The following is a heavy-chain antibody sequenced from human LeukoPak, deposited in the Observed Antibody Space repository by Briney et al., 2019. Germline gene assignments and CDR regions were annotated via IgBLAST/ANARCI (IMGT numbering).Heavy chain of an antibody. CDR2: INSDSIWI. CDR3: ARDAGGRTQREGWFDP. D-gene: IGHD1-26*01. CDR1: GFSFRTYS. Sequence: GGSLRLSCAASGFSFRTYSMNWVRQAPGKGLEWVSSINSDSIWIYYADSVRGRFTISRDNTRNSLYLQMNSLRVEDTAVYYCARDAGGRTQREGWFDPWGQGTLVTASS. J-gene: IGHJ5*02. V-gene: IGHV3-21*01.